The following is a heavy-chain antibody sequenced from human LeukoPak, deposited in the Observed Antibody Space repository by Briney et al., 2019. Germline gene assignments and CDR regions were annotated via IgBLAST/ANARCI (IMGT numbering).Heavy chain of an antibody. CDR2: SRNKANSYTT. J-gene: IGHJ4*02. V-gene: IGHV3-72*01. Sequence: GGSLRLSCAASGFTFSTYAMDWVRQAPGKGLEWVGRSRNKANSYTTEYAASVKGRFTISRDDSKSSLYLQMNSLKTEDTAVYYCVRSRKDYGDYYYFDYWGQGTLVTVSS. CDR3: VRSRKDYGDYYYFDY. D-gene: IGHD4-17*01. CDR1: GFTFSTYA.